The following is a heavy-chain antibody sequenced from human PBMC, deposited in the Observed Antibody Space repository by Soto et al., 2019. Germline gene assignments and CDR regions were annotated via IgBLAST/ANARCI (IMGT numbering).Heavy chain of an antibody. CDR3: ARGAITMVRGVIIYYYFFGMDV. J-gene: IGHJ6*02. Sequence: GPWKPSETLSLTCAVYGGSFSGYYCSWIRQPPGKGLEWIGDINHSGRTKYNPSLKRRVTRSVNTSKNQYSLMLSSVTAADTAVYYCARGAITMVRGVIIYYYFFGMDVWGQGTTVTVAS. D-gene: IGHD3-10*01. V-gene: IGHV4-34*01. CDR1: GGSFSGYY. CDR2: INHSGRT.